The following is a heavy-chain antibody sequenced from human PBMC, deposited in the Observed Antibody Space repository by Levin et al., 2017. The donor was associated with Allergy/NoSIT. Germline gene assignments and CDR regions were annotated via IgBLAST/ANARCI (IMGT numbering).Heavy chain of an antibody. D-gene: IGHD1-26*01. CDR2: LSNAGSEI. CDR1: GFTFSRYS. V-gene: IGHV3-30-3*01. J-gene: IGHJ4*02. Sequence: GGSLRLSCAASGFTFSRYSMHWVRQAPGKGLEWVAVLSNAGSEIHYADSVKGRFTISRDNSRNTLYLQMNSLRAEDTALYYCARPTTSTTTRYFDHWGQGTLVTVSS. CDR3: ARPTTSTTTRYFDH.